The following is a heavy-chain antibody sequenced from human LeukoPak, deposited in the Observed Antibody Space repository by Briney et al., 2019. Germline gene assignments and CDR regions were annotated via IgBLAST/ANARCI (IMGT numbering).Heavy chain of an antibody. CDR2: ISSSGSTI. CDR3: ARLYTLGTRGRKWFDP. V-gene: IGHV3-11*01. J-gene: IGHJ5*02. Sequence: TGGSLRLSCAASGFTFSDYYMSWIRQAPGKGLEWVSYISSSGSTIYYADSVKGRFTISRDNAKNSLNLQMNSLRAEDTAVYYCARLYTLGTRGRKWFDPWGQGTLVTVSS. D-gene: IGHD1/OR15-1a*01. CDR1: GFTFSDYY.